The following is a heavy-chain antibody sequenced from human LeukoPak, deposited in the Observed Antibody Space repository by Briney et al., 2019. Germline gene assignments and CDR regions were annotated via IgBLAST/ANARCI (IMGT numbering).Heavy chain of an antibody. V-gene: IGHV1-18*01. CDR3: ASRTFYCSSTSCYDAFDI. D-gene: IGHD2-2*01. Sequence: ASVKVSCKASGYTFTSYGISWVRQAPGQGREWMGWISAYNGNTNSAQKLQGRVTMTTDTSTSTAYMELRSLRSDDTAVYYCASRTFYCSSTSCYDAFDIWGQGTMVTVSS. J-gene: IGHJ3*02. CDR2: ISAYNGNT. CDR1: GYTFTSYG.